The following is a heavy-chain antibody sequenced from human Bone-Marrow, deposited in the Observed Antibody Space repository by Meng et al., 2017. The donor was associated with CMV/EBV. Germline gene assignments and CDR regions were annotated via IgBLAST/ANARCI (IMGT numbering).Heavy chain of an antibody. V-gene: IGHV3-7*04. CDR2: IKQDGSEK. D-gene: IGHD3-3*01. J-gene: IGHJ6*02. CDR3: ARGALYYDLWSGYYTGYYYYGMDV. Sequence: GESLKISCAASGFTFSSYWMSWVRQAPGKGLEWVANIKQDGSEKYYVDSVKGRFTISRDNAKNSLYLQMNSLRAEDTAVYYCARGALYYDLWSGYYTGYYYYGMDVWGQGTTVTISS. CDR1: GFTFSSYW.